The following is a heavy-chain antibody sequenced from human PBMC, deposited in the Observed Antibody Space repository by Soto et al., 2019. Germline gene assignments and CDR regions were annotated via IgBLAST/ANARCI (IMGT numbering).Heavy chain of an antibody. V-gene: IGHV3-30-3*01. D-gene: IGHD3-3*01. CDR2: ISYDGSNK. CDR3: AREGGHEFWSPLDF. CDR1: GFTFSSYA. Sequence: GGSLRLSCAASGFTFSSYAMHWVRQAPGKGLEWVAVISYDGSNKYYADSVKGRFTISRDNSKNTLYLQMHSLRAEDTAVYYCAREGGHEFWSPLDFWGQGTTVTVSS. J-gene: IGHJ6*02.